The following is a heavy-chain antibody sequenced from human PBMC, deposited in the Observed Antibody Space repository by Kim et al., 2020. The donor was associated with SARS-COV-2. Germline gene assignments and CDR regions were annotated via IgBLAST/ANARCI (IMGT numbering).Heavy chain of an antibody. Sequence: GGSLRLSCAASGFTFDAYAMHWVRQAPGKGLEWVSLISGDGGSTYYADSVKGRYTISRDNSKNSLYLQMNSLRTEDTALYYCAKDIGPPSLGGTNIVVVPAALARNYYYGMDVLGQGTTVTVSS. V-gene: IGHV3-43*02. D-gene: IGHD2-2*01. CDR2: ISGDGGST. CDR3: AKDIGPPSLGGTNIVVVPAALARNYYYGMDV. CDR1: GFTFDAYA. J-gene: IGHJ6*02.